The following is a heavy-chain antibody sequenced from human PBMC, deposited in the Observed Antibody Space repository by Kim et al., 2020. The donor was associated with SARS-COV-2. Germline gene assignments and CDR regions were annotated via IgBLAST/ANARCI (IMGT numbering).Heavy chain of an antibody. V-gene: IGHV4-31*01. CDR2: IHYTGST. Sequence: SETLSLTCTVSGGSINGGSYYWSSIRQHPGEGLEWIGYIHYTGSTYYNPSLKSPVIISVDTSKNQFYLQLSSVTAADTAAYYCARVPLGWCNPDIRWFDP. D-gene: IGHD2-15*01. CDR1: GGSINGGSYY. CDR3: ARVPLGWCNPDIRWFDP. J-gene: IGHJ5*02.